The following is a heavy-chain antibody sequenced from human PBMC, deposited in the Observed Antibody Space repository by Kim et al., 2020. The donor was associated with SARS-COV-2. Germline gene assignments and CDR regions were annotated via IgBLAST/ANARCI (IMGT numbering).Heavy chain of an antibody. Sequence: GGSLRLSCAASGFTLSSFTMHWVSQAPGKGLEWVGVLSSDGANAYYANSVKGRFTISRDTSKNTIYLQMDSLRPEDTAVYYCARDPYDGSAYYPHYLDSWGQGSLVTVSS. D-gene: IGHD3-22*01. V-gene: IGHV3-30*04. CDR1: GFTLSSFT. CDR3: ARDPYDGSAYYPHYLDS. CDR2: LSSDGANA. J-gene: IGHJ4*02.